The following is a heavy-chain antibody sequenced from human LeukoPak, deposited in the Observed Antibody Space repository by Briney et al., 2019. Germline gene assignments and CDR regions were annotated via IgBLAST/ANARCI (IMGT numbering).Heavy chain of an antibody. Sequence: SETLSLTCTVSGGSISSYYWSWIRQPPGKGLEWIGCIYYSGSTNYNPSLKSRVTISVDTSKNQFSLKLSSVTAADTAVYYCARSMTIAADWFDPWGQGTLVTVSS. D-gene: IGHD6-13*01. CDR2: IYYSGST. CDR1: GGSISSYY. J-gene: IGHJ5*02. V-gene: IGHV4-59*01. CDR3: ARSMTIAADWFDP.